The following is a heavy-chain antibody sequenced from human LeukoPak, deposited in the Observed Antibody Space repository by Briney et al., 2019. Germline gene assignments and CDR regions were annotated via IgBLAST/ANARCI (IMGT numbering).Heavy chain of an antibody. CDR1: GGSISSYY. V-gene: IGHV4-59*01. Sequence: SETLSLTCTVSGGSISSYYWSWIRQPPGKGLEWIGYIYYSGSTNYNPSLKSRVTISVDTSKNQFSLKLSSVTAADTAVYYCARGWATDAFDIWGQGTMVTVSS. D-gene: IGHD5-12*01. J-gene: IGHJ3*02. CDR3: ARGWATDAFDI. CDR2: IYYSGST.